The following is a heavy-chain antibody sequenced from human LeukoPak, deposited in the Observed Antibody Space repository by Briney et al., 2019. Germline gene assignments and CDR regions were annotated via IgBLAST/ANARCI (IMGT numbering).Heavy chain of an antibody. D-gene: IGHD3-22*01. J-gene: IGHJ4*02. CDR2: VKPDGSEK. V-gene: IGHV3-7*01. CDR1: GFAFSSYW. CDR3: ARDRGYYVFDY. Sequence: GGSLRLSCAASGFAFSSYWMTWVRQAPGKGLEWVAHVKPDGSEKSYVDSVKGRFTISRDNAQNSLYLQMNSLRAEDTAVYYCARDRGYYVFDYWGQGTLVTVSS.